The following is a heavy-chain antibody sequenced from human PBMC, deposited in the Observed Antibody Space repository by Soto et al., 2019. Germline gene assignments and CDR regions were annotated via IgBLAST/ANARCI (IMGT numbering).Heavy chain of an antibody. CDR3: VRDQKYFRVNGNWFDS. D-gene: IGHD2-2*01. J-gene: IGHJ5*01. CDR2: VSGNNGAS. Sequence: QVQLMQSGTEVKKPGASVTASCKASGYTSADFGISWVRQAPGQGLEWMGWVSGNNGASNPAPKVQGRITMTLDTSTGVSYMALRSLRSDDTAIYYCVRDQKYFRVNGNWFDSWGQGTLVSVSS. CDR1: GYTSADFG. V-gene: IGHV1-18*04.